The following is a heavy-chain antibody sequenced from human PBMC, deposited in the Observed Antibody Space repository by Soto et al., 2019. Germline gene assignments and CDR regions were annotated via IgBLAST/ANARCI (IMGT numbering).Heavy chain of an antibody. CDR1: GDSVSTNSAA. D-gene: IGHD3-22*01. CDR3: AKDTNYYDSSGYPYYFDY. J-gene: IGHJ4*02. Sequence: SETLSLTCAISGDSVSTNSAAWNWIRQSPSRGLEWLGRTYYRSKWYKWSTDYAVSVKSRITIHSDTSKNQFSLLLNSVTPADTAVYYCAKDTNYYDSSGYPYYFDYWGQGTLVTVS. CDR2: TYYRSKWYKWST. V-gene: IGHV6-1*01.